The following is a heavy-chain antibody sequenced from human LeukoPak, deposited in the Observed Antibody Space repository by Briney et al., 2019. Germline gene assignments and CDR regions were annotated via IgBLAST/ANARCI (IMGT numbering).Heavy chain of an antibody. V-gene: IGHV4-4*07. Sequence: SETLPLTCTVSGGSISSYYWSWIRQPAGKGLEWIGRIYTSGSTYYNPSLESRVTMSVDTPKNQFSLNLTSVTAADTAVYYCARGPQCSGFSCGFDYWGQGTLVTVSS. J-gene: IGHJ4*02. CDR3: ARGPQCSGFSCGFDY. D-gene: IGHD2-15*01. CDR1: GGSISSYY. CDR2: IYTSGST.